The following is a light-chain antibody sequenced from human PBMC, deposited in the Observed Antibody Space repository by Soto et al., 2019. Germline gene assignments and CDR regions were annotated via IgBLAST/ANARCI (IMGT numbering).Light chain of an antibody. CDR3: QQSYITPRT. J-gene: IGKJ1*01. CDR2: AAS. CDR1: QSISSY. V-gene: IGKV1-39*01. Sequence: DIQMTQSPSSLSASVGDRVTITCRASQSISSYLNWYQQKPGKAPKLLIYAASSLQSGVPSRFSGSGSGTDFTLTISSLQPEDFATYYCQQSYITPRTCGQGTKVEIK.